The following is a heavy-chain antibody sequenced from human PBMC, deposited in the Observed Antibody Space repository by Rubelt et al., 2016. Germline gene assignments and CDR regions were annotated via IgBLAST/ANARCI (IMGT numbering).Heavy chain of an antibody. J-gene: IGHJ4*02. CDR1: SNYG. CDR3: ASIGLTLSY. CDR2: ISYDGSNK. V-gene: IGHV3-33*05. Sequence: SNYGMHWVRQAPDKGLEWVAVISYDGSNKYYADSVKGRFTISRDNSKNTLYLQMNSLRAEDTAVYYCASIGLTLSYWGQGTLVTVSS. D-gene: IGHD1-26*01.